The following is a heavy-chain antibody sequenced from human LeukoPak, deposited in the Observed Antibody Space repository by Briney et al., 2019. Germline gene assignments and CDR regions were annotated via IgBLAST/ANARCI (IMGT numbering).Heavy chain of an antibody. CDR1: GFTFSSYG. D-gene: IGHD3-22*01. CDR3: AKDRAWNYYDSSGPFGY. Sequence: GGSLTLSCAASGFTFSSYGMHWVRQAPGKGLEWVAFIRYDGSNKYYADSVKGRFTISRDNSKNTLYLQMNSLRAEDTAVYYCAKDRAWNYYDSSGPFGYWGQGTLVTVSS. J-gene: IGHJ4*02. CDR2: IRYDGSNK. V-gene: IGHV3-30*02.